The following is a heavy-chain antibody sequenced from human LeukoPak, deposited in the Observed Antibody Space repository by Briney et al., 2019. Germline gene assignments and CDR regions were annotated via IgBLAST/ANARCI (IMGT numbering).Heavy chain of an antibody. D-gene: IGHD4-23*01. Sequence: SETLSLTCAVYGGSFSGYYWSWIRQPPGKGLEWIGEINHSGSTNYNPSLKSRVTISVDTSKNQFSLKLSSVTAADTAVYYCARGLTTVVTPHWFDPWGQGTLVTVSS. J-gene: IGHJ5*02. V-gene: IGHV4-34*01. CDR3: ARGLTTVVTPHWFDP. CDR1: GGSFSGYY. CDR2: INHSGST.